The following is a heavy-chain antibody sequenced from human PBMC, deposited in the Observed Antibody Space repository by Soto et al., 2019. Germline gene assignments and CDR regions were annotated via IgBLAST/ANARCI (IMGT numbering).Heavy chain of an antibody. V-gene: IGHV1-69*02. CDR3: ARAHYGDYEEFSCT. J-gene: IGHJ4*02. D-gene: IGHD4-17*01. CDR2: IIPFLGIA. Sequence: QVQLVQSGAEVKKPGSSVKVSCKASGGTFSSYTISWVRQAPGQGLEWMGRIIPFLGIANYARKFQGRVTITEDKSTTTAYMELRRLRSDHTAVYYCARAHYGDYEEFSCTWGQGPLVTVSS. CDR1: GGTFSSYT.